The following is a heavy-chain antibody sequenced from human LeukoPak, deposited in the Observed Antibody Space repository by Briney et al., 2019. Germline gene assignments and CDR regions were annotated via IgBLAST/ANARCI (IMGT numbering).Heavy chain of an antibody. CDR2: ISSSGSTI. CDR3: ARDQVTAAGTFDY. D-gene: IGHD6-13*01. V-gene: IGHV3-11*01. J-gene: IGHJ4*02. Sequence: GGSLSLSCAASGFAFSDYYMSWIRQAPGKGLEWVSYISSSGSTIYYADSVKGRFTISRDNAKNSLYLQMNSLRAEDTAVYYCARDQVTAAGTFDYWGQGTLVTVSS. CDR1: GFAFSDYY.